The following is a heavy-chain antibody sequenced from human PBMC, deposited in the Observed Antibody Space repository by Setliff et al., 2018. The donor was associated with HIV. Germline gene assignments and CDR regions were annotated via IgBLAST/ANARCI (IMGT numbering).Heavy chain of an antibody. CDR3: ARVGLPYDTNGYYYGRGYIDY. CDR1: GFIVSSSY. J-gene: IGHJ4*02. V-gene: IGHV3-53*01. Sequence: PGGSLRLSCAASGFIVSSSYMTWVRQSPGKGLEWVSVIYSGGSTYYADFVEGRFTISRDNSKNTMYLQMNSLRAEDTAVYYCARVGLPYDTNGYYYGRGYIDYWGQGTLVTVSS. D-gene: IGHD3-22*01. CDR2: IYSGGST.